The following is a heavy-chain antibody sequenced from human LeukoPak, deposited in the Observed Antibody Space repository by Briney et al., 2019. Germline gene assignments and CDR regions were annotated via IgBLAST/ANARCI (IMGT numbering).Heavy chain of an antibody. J-gene: IGHJ3*02. CDR3: ARDSTDWLPHADDAFDI. Sequence: NPSETLSLTCTVSGGSISSGDYYWSWIRQPPGKGLEWIGYIYYSGSTYYNPSLKSRVTISVDTSKNQFSLKLSSVTAADTAVYYCARDSTDWLPHADDAFDIWGQGTMVTVSS. D-gene: IGHD3-9*01. CDR2: IYYSGST. V-gene: IGHV4-30-4*01. CDR1: GGSISSGDYY.